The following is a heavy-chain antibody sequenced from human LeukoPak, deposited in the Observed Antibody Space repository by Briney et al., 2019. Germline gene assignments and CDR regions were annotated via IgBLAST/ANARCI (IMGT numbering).Heavy chain of an antibody. CDR2: INPNSGGT. D-gene: IGHD3-9*01. CDR1: GYTFTGYY. Sequence: GASVKVSCKASGYTFTGYYMHWVRQAPGQGLEWMGWINPNSGGTNYAQKFQGRVTMTRDTSISTAYMELSRLRSDDTAVYYCAREATDYGILTGPDYWGQGTLVTVSS. CDR3: AREATDYGILTGPDY. V-gene: IGHV1-2*02. J-gene: IGHJ4*02.